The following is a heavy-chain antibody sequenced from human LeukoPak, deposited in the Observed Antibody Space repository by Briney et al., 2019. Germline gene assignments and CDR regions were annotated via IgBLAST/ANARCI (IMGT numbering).Heavy chain of an antibody. CDR3: TTFRGYSISWYLFDY. D-gene: IGHD6-13*01. V-gene: IGHV3-15*01. CDR2: IKRKTDGGKT. CDR1: GFTFSNAW. Sequence: GGSLRLSCAASGFTFSNAWMSWVRQAPGKGLEWVGRIKRKTDGGKTEYAAPWKGKFTISRDDSKNTLYLQMNSLKTEDRVVYYCTTFRGYSISWYLFDYCGQGTLVTVSS. J-gene: IGHJ4*02.